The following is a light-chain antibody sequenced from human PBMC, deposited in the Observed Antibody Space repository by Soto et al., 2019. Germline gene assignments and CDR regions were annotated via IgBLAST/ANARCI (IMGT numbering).Light chain of an antibody. Sequence: QSVLTQPPSVSGAPGQRVTIPCTGRSSNIGAGYDVHWYQQLPGTAPKLLIYANNNRPSGVPDRFSGSKSGTSASLAITGLQAEDEADYYCQSYDSSLSGLYVFGTGTKLTVL. CDR2: ANN. CDR3: QSYDSSLSGLYV. J-gene: IGLJ1*01. CDR1: SSNIGAGYD. V-gene: IGLV1-40*01.